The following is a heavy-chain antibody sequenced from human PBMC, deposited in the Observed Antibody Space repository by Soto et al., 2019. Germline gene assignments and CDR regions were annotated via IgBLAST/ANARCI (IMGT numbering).Heavy chain of an antibody. D-gene: IGHD1-1*01. Sequence: EVQLVQSGGGLIQPGGSLRLSCVVSGFTVSNFYMSWVRQAPGRGLQWVSVIYSERPTYYADSVKGRFTISRDISKNTLYFQMDNLRAEDTAIYYCARGKSRDAYNPLGYWGPGTLVTVSS. J-gene: IGHJ4*02. CDR3: ARGKSRDAYNPLGY. CDR1: GFTVSNFY. CDR2: IYSERPT. V-gene: IGHV3-53*01.